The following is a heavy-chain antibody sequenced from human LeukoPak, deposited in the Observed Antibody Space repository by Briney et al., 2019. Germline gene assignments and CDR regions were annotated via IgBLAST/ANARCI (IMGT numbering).Heavy chain of an antibody. CDR1: GFTFSSYG. D-gene: IGHD3-3*01. CDR3: AKDQNTIFGVVID. CDR2: ISYDGSNK. Sequence: GRSLRLSCAASGFTFSSYGMHWVRQAPGKGLEWVAVISYDGSNKYYADSVKGRFTISRDNSKNTLYLQMNSLRAEDTAVYYCAKDQNTIFGVVIDWGQGTLVTVSS. V-gene: IGHV3-30*18. J-gene: IGHJ4*02.